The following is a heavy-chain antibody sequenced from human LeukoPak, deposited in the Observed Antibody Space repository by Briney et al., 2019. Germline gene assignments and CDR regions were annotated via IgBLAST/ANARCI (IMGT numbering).Heavy chain of an antibody. D-gene: IGHD3-22*01. J-gene: IGHJ4*03. Sequence: KPSETLSLPCTVSGGSISSSSYYWGWIRQPPGKGLEWIGSIYYSGSTYYNPSLKSRVTISVDTSKNPFSLNLGSVTAADTAVYYCARLYYDSSGYYQICYFDYWGQGTLVTVSS. CDR1: GGSISSSSYY. V-gene: IGHV4-39*01. CDR3: ARLYYDSSGYYQICYFDY. CDR2: IYYSGST.